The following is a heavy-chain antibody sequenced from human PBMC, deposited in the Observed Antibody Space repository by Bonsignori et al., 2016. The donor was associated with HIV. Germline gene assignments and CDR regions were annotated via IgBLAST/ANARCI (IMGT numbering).Heavy chain of an antibody. D-gene: IGHD3-3*01. Sequence: WICQPPGKGLEWIGEINHSGSTNYNPSLKSRVTISVDTSKNQFSLKLSSVTAADTAVYYCARGLTIFGVVIKTWFDPWGQGTLVTVSS. CDR2: INHSGST. J-gene: IGHJ5*02. V-gene: IGHV4-34*01. CDR3: ARGLTIFGVVIKTWFDP.